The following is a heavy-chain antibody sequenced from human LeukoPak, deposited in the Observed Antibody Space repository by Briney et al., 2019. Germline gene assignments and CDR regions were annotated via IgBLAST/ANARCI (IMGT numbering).Heavy chain of an antibody. Sequence: ASVKVSCKASGYTFTGYYMHWVRQAPGQGLEWMGWINPNSGGTNYAQKFQGWVTMTRDTSISTAYMELSRLRSEDTAVYYCARAQQWPPLLEYWGQGTLVTVSS. D-gene: IGHD6-19*01. CDR2: INPNSGGT. J-gene: IGHJ4*02. CDR3: ARAQQWPPLLEY. V-gene: IGHV1-2*04. CDR1: GYTFTGYY.